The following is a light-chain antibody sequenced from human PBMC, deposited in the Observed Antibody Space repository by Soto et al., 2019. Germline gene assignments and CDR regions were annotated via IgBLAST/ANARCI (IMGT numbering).Light chain of an antibody. CDR2: EVS. CDR1: SSDVGGYNY. CDR3: SSYAGSNNV. J-gene: IGLJ1*01. Sequence: QSVLTQPASVSGSPGQSITISCTGTSSDVGGYNYVSWYQQHPGKAPKLMIYEVSNRPSGVSNRFSGSKSGNTASLTISGLQAEDEDDYYCSSYAGSNNVFGTGTKVTVL. V-gene: IGLV2-14*01.